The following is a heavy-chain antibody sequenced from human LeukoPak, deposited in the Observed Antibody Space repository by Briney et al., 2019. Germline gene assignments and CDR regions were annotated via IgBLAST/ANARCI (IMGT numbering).Heavy chain of an antibody. CDR2: ISGSGGST. D-gene: IGHD3-16*02. CDR3: ARRGRYGELVMEYFQH. J-gene: IGHJ1*01. V-gene: IGHV3-23*01. CDR1: GFTFSSYA. Sequence: SGGSLRLSCAASGFTFSSYAMSWVRQAPGKGLEWVSAISGSGGSTYYADSVKGRFTISRDNSKNTLYLQMNSLRAEDTAVYYCARRGRYGELVMEYFQHWGQGTLVTVSS.